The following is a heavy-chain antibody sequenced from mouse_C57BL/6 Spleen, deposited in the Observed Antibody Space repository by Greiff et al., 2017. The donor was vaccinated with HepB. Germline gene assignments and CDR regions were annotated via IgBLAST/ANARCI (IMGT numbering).Heavy chain of an antibody. J-gene: IGHJ4*01. D-gene: IGHD3-2*02. CDR2: IRLKSDNYAT. CDR3: TGRSGFYYAMDY. V-gene: IGHV6-3*01. CDR1: GFTFSNYW. Sequence: EVKLMESGGGLVQPGGSMKLSCVASGFTFSNYWMNWVRQSPEKGLEWVAQIRLKSDNYATHYAESVKGRFTISRDDSKSSVYLQMNNLRAEDTGIYYCTGRSGFYYAMDYWGQGTSVTVSS.